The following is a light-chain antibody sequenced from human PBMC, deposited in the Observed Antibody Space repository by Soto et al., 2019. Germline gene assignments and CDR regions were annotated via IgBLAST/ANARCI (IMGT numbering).Light chain of an antibody. CDR3: QKYDSAPLT. Sequence: DIQMTQSPSFLSASVGDRVTIACRASQGISDYLAWYQQKPGKPPKVLIYAVSTLQSGVPSRFSGSGFGTGFTLTISSLQPEDVATYYCQKYDSAPLTFGGGTKVDIK. J-gene: IGKJ4*01. V-gene: IGKV1-27*01. CDR1: QGISDY. CDR2: AVS.